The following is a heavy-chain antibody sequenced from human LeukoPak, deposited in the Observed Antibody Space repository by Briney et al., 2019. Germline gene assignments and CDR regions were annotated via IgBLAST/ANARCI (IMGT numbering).Heavy chain of an antibody. CDR2: IIPILGIA. Sequence: SVKVSCKASGGTFSSYTISWVRQAPGQGLEWMGRIIPILGIANYAQKFQGRDTITADKPTSTAYMALSSLRSEDTAVYYCAECSSTSCYTGGGFDYWGQGTLVTVSS. V-gene: IGHV1-69*02. CDR1: GGTFSSYT. D-gene: IGHD2-2*02. J-gene: IGHJ4*02. CDR3: AECSSTSCYTGGGFDY.